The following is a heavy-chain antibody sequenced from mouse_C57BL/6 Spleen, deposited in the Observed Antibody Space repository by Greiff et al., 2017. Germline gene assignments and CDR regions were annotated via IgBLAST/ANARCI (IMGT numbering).Heavy chain of an antibody. D-gene: IGHD2-5*01. J-gene: IGHJ2*01. CDR3: ARYYSNYVHYFDY. CDR1: GYAFSSYW. V-gene: IGHV1-80*01. Sequence: VQLQESGAELVKPGASVKISCKASGYAFSSYWMNWVKQRPGKGLEWIGQIYPGDGDTNYNGKFKGKATLTADKSSSTAYMQLSSLTSEDSAVYFCARYYSNYVHYFDYWGQGTTLTVSS. CDR2: IYPGDGDT.